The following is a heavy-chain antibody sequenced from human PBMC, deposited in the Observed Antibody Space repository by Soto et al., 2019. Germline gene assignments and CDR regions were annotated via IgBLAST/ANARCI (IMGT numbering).Heavy chain of an antibody. CDR3: ARRKERFFPYYLDL. V-gene: IGHV1-8*01. CDR2: MNPNNGNA. Sequence: ASVKVSGKVSGVTFITYDFSWVRQAAGQGLEWMGWMNPNNGNAGFAQKFRGRINMTRNTSISTAYLELSSLRSDDSAVYFCARRKERFFPYYLDLRGEGTQVTASS. CDR1: GVTFITYD. D-gene: IGHD3-10*01. J-gene: IGHJ4*02.